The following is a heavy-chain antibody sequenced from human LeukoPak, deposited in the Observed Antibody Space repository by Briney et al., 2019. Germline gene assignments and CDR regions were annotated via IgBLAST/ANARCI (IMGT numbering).Heavy chain of an antibody. CDR1: GGSISSSSYY. CDR2: IYYSGTT. J-gene: IGHJ4*02. CDR3: ARGGGVRGAPGGY. Sequence: PSETLSLTCTVSGGSISSSSYYWGWIRQPPGKGLEWIGSIYYSGTTYYSPSLKSRVTISVDTSKNQFSLKLSSVTAADTAVYYCARGGGVRGAPGGYWGQGTLVTVSS. D-gene: IGHD3-10*01. V-gene: IGHV4-39*01.